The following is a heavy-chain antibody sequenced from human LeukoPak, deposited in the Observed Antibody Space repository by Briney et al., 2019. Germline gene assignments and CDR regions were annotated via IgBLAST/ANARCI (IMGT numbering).Heavy chain of an antibody. D-gene: IGHD3-10*01. J-gene: IGHJ5*02. Sequence: PSETLSLTCAVYGGSFSGYYWSWIRQPPGKGLEWIGEINHSGSTNYNPSLKSRVTISVDTSKNQFSLKLSSVTAADTAVYYCARGMMVRGVIGIRGNNWFDPWGQGTLVTVSS. CDR2: INHSGST. CDR1: GGSFSGYY. CDR3: ARGMMVRGVIGIRGNNWFDP. V-gene: IGHV4-34*01.